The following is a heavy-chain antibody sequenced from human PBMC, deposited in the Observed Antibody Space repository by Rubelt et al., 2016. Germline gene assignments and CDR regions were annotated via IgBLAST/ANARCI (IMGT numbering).Heavy chain of an antibody. D-gene: IGHD2-21*01. Sequence: EVHLVESGGGLVKPGGSLRLSCSASGFSFSDYAMHWVRQAPGRGQEYVSAISNKGDRTYYADSVKGRFTISRDNSKSTLYLQMSSLRPEDTAVYHCVMGYFFDYWGQGTLLTVSS. J-gene: IGHJ4*02. V-gene: IGHV3-64D*06. CDR1: GFSFSDYA. CDR3: VMGYFFDY. CDR2: ISNKGDRT.